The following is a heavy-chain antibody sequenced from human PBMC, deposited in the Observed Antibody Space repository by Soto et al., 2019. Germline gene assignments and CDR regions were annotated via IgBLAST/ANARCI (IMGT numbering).Heavy chain of an antibody. J-gene: IGHJ4*02. CDR1: GFTFSSYS. CDR3: ARPQDGYFFDY. V-gene: IGHV3-30-3*01. D-gene: IGHD5-12*01. CDR2: ISYEGSNK. Sequence: GGVPRLSCAASGFTFSSYSMHWVRQAPGKGLEWVAVISYEGSNKYYADSVKGRFTISRDNSKNTLYLQMNSLRAEDTAVYYCARPQDGYFFDYWGQGTLVTVSS.